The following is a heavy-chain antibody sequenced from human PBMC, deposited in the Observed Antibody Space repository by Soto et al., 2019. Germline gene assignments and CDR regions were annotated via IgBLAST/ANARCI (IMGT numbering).Heavy chain of an antibody. Sequence: GGSMRLSCAASGFTFSSYAMSWVRQAPGRGLEWVSAISASGDTKSYSDSVKGRFTISRDDAKNSLYLQMNSLTADDTAIYYCARDPEGINDFDCWGQGTLVTVSS. D-gene: IGHD2-21*01. J-gene: IGHJ4*02. CDR3: ARDPEGINDFDC. CDR2: ISASGDTK. CDR1: GFTFSSYA. V-gene: IGHV3-23*01.